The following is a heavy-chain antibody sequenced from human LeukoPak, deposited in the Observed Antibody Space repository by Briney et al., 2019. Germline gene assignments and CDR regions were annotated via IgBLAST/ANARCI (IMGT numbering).Heavy chain of an antibody. CDR1: GGSISSYY. Sequence: SETLSLTCTVSGGSISSYYWSWLRQPAGKGLEWIGRIYTSGSTNYNPSLKSRVTMSVDTSKNQFSLKLSSVTAADAAVYYCARDIVVPAASNWFDPWGQGTLVTVSS. V-gene: IGHV4-4*07. J-gene: IGHJ5*02. CDR2: IYTSGST. CDR3: ARDIVVPAASNWFDP. D-gene: IGHD2-2*01.